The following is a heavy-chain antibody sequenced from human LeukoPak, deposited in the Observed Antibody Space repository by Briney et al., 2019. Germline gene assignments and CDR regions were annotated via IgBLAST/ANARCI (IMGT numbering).Heavy chain of an antibody. Sequence: GGSLRLSCAASGFTFSNYGMHWVRQAPGKGLEWVAFIRYDGSNEYYADSVKGRFTISRDNSKNTLYLQMNSLRTEDTAVYYCARGPYYYDSSGYPDWGQGTLVTVSS. D-gene: IGHD3-22*01. CDR2: IRYDGSNE. J-gene: IGHJ4*02. CDR3: ARGPYYYDSSGYPD. CDR1: GFTFSNYG. V-gene: IGHV3-30*02.